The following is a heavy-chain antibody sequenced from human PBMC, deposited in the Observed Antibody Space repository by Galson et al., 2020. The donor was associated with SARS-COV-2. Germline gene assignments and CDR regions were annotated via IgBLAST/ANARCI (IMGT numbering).Heavy chain of an antibody. D-gene: IGHD3-10*01. CDR3: ARAGGPPYYDYYMDV. CDR1: GFTLSDYY. J-gene: IGHJ6*03. CDR2: ISSSGSTI. Sequence: GGSLRLSCAASGFTLSDYYMSWIRQAPGKGLEWVSYISSSGSTIYYADSVKGRFTISRDNAKNSLYLQMNSLRAEDTAVYYCARAGGPPYYDYYMDVWGKGTTVTVSS. V-gene: IGHV3-11*01.